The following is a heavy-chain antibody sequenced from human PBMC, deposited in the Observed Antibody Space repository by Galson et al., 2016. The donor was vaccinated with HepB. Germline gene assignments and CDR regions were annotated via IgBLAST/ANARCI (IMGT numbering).Heavy chain of an antibody. V-gene: IGHV3-74*01. Sequence: SLRLSCAASGFTFSTNWMHWVRQAPGKGLVWVSRINGDGTITDYADSVKGLFTISRDIAENTLYLQMNSLRVEDTAVYYCARDRGGSAGAFNWFDPWGQGTLVTVSS. D-gene: IGHD3-10*01. J-gene: IGHJ5*02. CDR2: INGDGTIT. CDR1: GFTFSTNW. CDR3: ARDRGGSAGAFNWFDP.